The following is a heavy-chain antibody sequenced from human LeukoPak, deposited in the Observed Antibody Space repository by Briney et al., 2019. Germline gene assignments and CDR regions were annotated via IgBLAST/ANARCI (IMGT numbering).Heavy chain of an antibody. Sequence: GGSLRLSCAASGFTFSSYSMNWVRQAPGKGLEWVAVISYDSSNEWYRDSVKGRFTISRDNAKNSLYLQMNSLRAEDTALYYCVKDRHYDSSGYYTYWGQGTLVTVSS. CDR2: ISYDSSNE. J-gene: IGHJ4*02. V-gene: IGHV3-30*18. CDR3: VKDRHYDSSGYYTY. CDR1: GFTFSSYS. D-gene: IGHD3-22*01.